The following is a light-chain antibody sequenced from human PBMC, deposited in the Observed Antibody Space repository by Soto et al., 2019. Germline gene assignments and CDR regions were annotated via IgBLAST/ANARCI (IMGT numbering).Light chain of an antibody. CDR2: DAS. V-gene: IGKV1-5*01. CDR1: QSISSW. CDR3: QQYSSHDLLT. J-gene: IGKJ4*01. Sequence: DIQMTQSPATLSASVGDRVTITCRASQSISSWLAWYQEKPGRAPKLLIYDASTLESGVPPRFSGSGSGTEFTLTISSLQPDDFATYYCQQYSSHDLLTFGGGTKVDIK.